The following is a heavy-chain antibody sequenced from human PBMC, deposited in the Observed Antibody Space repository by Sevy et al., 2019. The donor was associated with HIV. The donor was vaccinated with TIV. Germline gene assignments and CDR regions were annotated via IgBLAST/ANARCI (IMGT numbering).Heavy chain of an antibody. CDR2: ISFDENIE. V-gene: IGHV3-33*01. CDR1: GFAFNTFG. CDR3: ARDRYCSTSRCYNWIDP. J-gene: IGHJ5*02. Sequence: GESLKISCAASGFAFNTFGMHWVRRAPGKGLEWEAFISFDENIEYYADSVKGRFTISRDNSKNMLYLQMNSLRAEDTAMYYCARDRYCSTSRCYNWIDPWGQGTLVTVSS. D-gene: IGHD2-2*01.